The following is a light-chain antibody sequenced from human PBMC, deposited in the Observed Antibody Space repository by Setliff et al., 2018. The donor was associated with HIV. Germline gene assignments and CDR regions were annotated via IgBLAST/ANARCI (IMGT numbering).Light chain of an antibody. V-gene: IGLV2-11*01. CDR2: DVT. Sequence: QSVLTQPRSVSGSPGQSVTIPCTGTSSDVGSYNFVTWYQQHPGKVPKLIIYDVTRRPSGVPDRFSGSRSGNTASLTISGLQAEDEADYYCSSYAGSYTVLFGGGT. J-gene: IGLJ2*01. CDR3: SSYAGSYTVL. CDR1: SSDVGSYNF.